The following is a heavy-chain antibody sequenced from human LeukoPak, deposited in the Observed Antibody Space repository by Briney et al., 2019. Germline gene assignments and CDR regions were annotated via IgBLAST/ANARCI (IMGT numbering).Heavy chain of an antibody. CDR2: ISSSSSYI. CDR3: ASLPMTTVTLDAFDI. Sequence: GGSLRLSCAASGFTFSSYSMNWVRQAPGKGLEWVSSISSSSSYIYYADSVRGRFTISRDNAKNSLYLQINSLRAEDTAVYYCASLPMTTVTLDAFDIWGQGTMVTVSS. V-gene: IGHV3-21*01. D-gene: IGHD4-17*01. CDR1: GFTFSSYS. J-gene: IGHJ3*02.